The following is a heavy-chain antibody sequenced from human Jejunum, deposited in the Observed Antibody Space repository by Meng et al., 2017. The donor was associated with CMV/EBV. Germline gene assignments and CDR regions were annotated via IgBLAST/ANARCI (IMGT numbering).Heavy chain of an antibody. V-gene: IGHV1-2*02. CDR1: GYQFIGSF. J-gene: IGHJ5*02. CDR3: AKSGFSYGHWLDP. CDR2: INPNSGVP. Sequence: YGYQFIGSFIHWLRQAPGQGPEWVGWINPNSGVPKYAHKFQGRVTMTRDTSATTAYMELSGLTSNDTAVYYCAKSGFSYGHWLDPWGQGTLVTVSS. D-gene: IGHD5-18*01.